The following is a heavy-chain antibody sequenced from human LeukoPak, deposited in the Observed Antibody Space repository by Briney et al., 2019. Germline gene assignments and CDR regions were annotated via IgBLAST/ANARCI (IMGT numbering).Heavy chain of an antibody. Sequence: PGASLRLSCAASGFTFSNYAMSWVRQAPGKGLEWIGEINHSGSTNYNPSLKSRVTISVDTSKNQFSLKLSSVTAADTAVYYCASLYSSSHDYWGQGTLVTVSS. J-gene: IGHJ4*02. V-gene: IGHV4-34*01. CDR3: ASLYSSSHDY. CDR1: GFTFSNYA. CDR2: INHSGST. D-gene: IGHD6-13*01.